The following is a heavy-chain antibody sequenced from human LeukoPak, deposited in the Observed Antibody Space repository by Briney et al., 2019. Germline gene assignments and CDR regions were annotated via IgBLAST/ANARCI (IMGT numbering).Heavy chain of an antibody. CDR2: IYYSGST. V-gene: IGHV4-59*01. CDR3: ARDYGGYGTHAGD. D-gene: IGHD4-17*01. Sequence: SETLSLTCTVSGGSISSYYWSWIRQPPGKGLEWIGYIYYSGSTNYNPSLKSRVTISVDTSKNQFSLKLSSVTAADTAVYYCARDYGGYGTHAGDWGQGTLVTVSS. CDR1: GGSISSYY. J-gene: IGHJ4*02.